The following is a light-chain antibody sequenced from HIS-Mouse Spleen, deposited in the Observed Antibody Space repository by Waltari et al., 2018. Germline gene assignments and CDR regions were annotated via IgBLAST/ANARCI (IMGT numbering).Light chain of an antibody. Sequence: QSALTQPASVSGSPGHSITISCTGTSSSCGSYHLVPWYQQHPGKAPKLMIYEGSKRPSGVSNRFSGSKSGNTASLTISGLQAEDEADYYCCSYAGSSTWVFGGGTKLTVL. CDR3: CSYAGSSTWV. V-gene: IGLV2-23*01. J-gene: IGLJ3*02. CDR1: SSSCGSYHL. CDR2: EGS.